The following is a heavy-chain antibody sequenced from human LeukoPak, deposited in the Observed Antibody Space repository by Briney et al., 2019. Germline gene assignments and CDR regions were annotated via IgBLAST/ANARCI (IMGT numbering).Heavy chain of an antibody. D-gene: IGHD6-19*01. J-gene: IGHJ4*02. CDR3: RSGGAVPGAFDN. V-gene: IGHV3-7*01. Sequence: YPGGSLRLSCAASGFTFRDYWMSWMRQAPGKGLEWVANIKYDGDEEYYVDSVKGRFIISRDNAKNSLYLQLNSLRVEDTAVYYCRSGGAVPGAFDNWGQGTLVTVSP. CDR2: IKYDGDEE. CDR1: GFTFRDYW.